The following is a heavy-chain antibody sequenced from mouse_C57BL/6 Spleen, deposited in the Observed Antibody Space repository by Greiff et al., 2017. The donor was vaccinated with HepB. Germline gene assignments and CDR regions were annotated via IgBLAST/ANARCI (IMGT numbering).Heavy chain of an antibody. J-gene: IGHJ4*01. CDR1: GFTFSSYG. Sequence: EVKLVESGGDLVKPGGSLKLSCAASGFTFSSYGMSWVRQTPDKRLEWVATISSGGSYTYYPDSVKGRFTISRDNAKNTLYLQMSSLKSEDTAMYYCARYVYYDYDAAMDYWGQGTSVTVSS. V-gene: IGHV5-6*01. CDR2: ISSGGSYT. D-gene: IGHD2-4*01. CDR3: ARYVYYDYDAAMDY.